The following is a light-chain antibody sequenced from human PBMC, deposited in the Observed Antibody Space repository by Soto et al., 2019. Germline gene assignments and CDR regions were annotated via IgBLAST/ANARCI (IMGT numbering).Light chain of an antibody. CDR3: KQRTTWPIT. CDR1: QSGHSY. Sequence: VVSQSKAPLSLSPVQRATLSCRASQSGHSYLAWYQQKPGQAPRLLIYDASNRATGIPARFSGSGSGTDFTLTIISLEHEDFALYSSKQRTTWPITFGQGKRLEF. CDR2: DAS. V-gene: IGKV3-11*01. J-gene: IGKJ5*01.